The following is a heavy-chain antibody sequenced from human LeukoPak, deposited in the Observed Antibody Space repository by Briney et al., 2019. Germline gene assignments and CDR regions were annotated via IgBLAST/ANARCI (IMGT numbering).Heavy chain of an antibody. CDR3: ARLLGYCTNGICYPWGY. V-gene: IGHV4-39*01. CDR1: GGSISSNNYY. CDR2: LYYSGST. J-gene: IGHJ4*02. Sequence: SETLSLTCSVSGGSISSNNYYWGWIRQPPGQGLEWIGNLYYSGSTFYNPSLKSRVTISVDTSKNQFSLELTSVTAADTAVYYCARLLGYCTNGICYPWGYWGQGALVTVSS. D-gene: IGHD2-8*01.